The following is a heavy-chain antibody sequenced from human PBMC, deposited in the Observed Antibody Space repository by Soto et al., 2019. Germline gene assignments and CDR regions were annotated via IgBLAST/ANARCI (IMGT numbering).Heavy chain of an antibody. V-gene: IGHV3-7*03. Sequence: PGGSLRLSCAASGFTFSDYWMSWVRQAPGKGLEWVANIKKDESEKYYVDSVKGRFTISRDNAKNSLNLQMNSLRAEDTAVYYCAKDYGYGSSCYCFDYWGQGTLVTVSS. J-gene: IGHJ4*02. CDR1: GFTFSDYW. D-gene: IGHD6-13*01. CDR3: AKDYGYGSSCYCFDY. CDR2: IKKDESEK.